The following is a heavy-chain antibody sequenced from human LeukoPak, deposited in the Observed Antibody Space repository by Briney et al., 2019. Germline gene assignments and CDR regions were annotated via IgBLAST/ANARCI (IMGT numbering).Heavy chain of an antibody. J-gene: IGHJ4*02. Sequence: GGSLRLSCAASGFTFSSYWMRWVRQAPGKGLEWVATINQNGGVKYYVDSVKGRFTISRDNAKTSLFLQMNSLRIDDTAMYYCTRTVNSASDFWGQGTLVTVSS. CDR3: TRTVNSASDF. CDR2: INQNGGVK. D-gene: IGHD4-23*01. CDR1: GFTFSSYW. V-gene: IGHV3-7*03.